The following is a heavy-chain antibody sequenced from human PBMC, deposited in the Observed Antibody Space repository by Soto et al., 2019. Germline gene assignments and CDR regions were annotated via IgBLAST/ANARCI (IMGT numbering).Heavy chain of an antibody. D-gene: IGHD3-16*01. Sequence: EVQLVESGGGLVKPGGSLRLSCAASGFTFSTYWMTWVRRPPGKGLGWVANLDQDGSERYYVDSVRGRFTISRDNAKNSLYLQMNSMRAEDTAVYYCVCGGNFFVYWGQGTLVTVSP. CDR2: LDQDGSER. V-gene: IGHV3-7*01. CDR1: GFTFSTYW. CDR3: VCGGNFFVY. J-gene: IGHJ4*02.